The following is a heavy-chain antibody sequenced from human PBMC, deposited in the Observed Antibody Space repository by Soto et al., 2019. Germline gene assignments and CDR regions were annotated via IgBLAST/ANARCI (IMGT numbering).Heavy chain of an antibody. J-gene: IGHJ4*02. CDR1: GGSISSYY. V-gene: IGHV4-59*01. CDR3: ARERGTVGDFDY. Sequence: QVQLQESGPGLVKPSETLSLTCTVSGGSISSYYWSWIRQPPGKGLEWIGYIYYRGSTNYNPSLKSRVTISVDTSKNQFSLKLSSVTAADTAVYYCARERGTVGDFDYWCQGTLVTFSS. CDR2: IYYRGST. D-gene: IGHD3-16*01.